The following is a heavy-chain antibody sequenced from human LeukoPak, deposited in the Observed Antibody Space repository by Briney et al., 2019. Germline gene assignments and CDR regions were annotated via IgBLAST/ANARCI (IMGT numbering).Heavy chain of an antibody. D-gene: IGHD5-18*01. V-gene: IGHV3-23*01. CDR1: AFTFSNYA. CDR3: VKGSQRLHTFDI. J-gene: IGHJ3*02. CDR2: TSGSGVNT. Sequence: PGGSLRLSCAASAFTFSNYAMSWVRQAPGKGLVWVSSTSGSGVNTYYADSVKGRFTISRGNSKNTLYLQMNSLRDEDTAVYYCVKGSQRLHTFDIWGQGTMVTVSS.